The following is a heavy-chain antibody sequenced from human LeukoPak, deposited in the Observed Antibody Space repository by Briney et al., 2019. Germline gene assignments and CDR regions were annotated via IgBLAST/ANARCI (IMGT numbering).Heavy chain of an antibody. J-gene: IGHJ4*02. V-gene: IGHV3-30*02. D-gene: IGHD4-17*01. Sequence: GGSLRLSCAASGFTFSSYGMHWVRQAPGKGLEWVAFIRYDGSKKYYADSVKGRFTISRDNAKNSLYLQMNSLRAEDTAVYYCARGTTVTTFDYWGQGTLVTVSS. CDR1: GFTFSSYG. CDR3: ARGTTVTTFDY. CDR2: IRYDGSKK.